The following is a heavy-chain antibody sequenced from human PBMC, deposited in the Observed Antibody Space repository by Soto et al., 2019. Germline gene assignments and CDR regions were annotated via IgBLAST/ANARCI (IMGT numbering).Heavy chain of an antibody. J-gene: IGHJ3*02. CDR1: GGSISSYY. CDR3: ARDLWGGRLVDI. V-gene: IGHV4-59*01. D-gene: IGHD3-10*01. CDR2: IYYSGST. Sequence: SETLSLTCTVSGGSISSYYWSWIRQPPGKGLEWIGYIYYSGSTNYNPSLKSRDTISVDTSKDQFSLKLSSVTAADTAVYYCARDLWGGRLVDIWGQGTMVT.